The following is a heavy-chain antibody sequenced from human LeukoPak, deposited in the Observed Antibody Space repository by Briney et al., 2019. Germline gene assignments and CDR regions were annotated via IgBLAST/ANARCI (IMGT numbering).Heavy chain of an antibody. D-gene: IGHD2/OR15-2a*01. Sequence: GGSLRLSCAASGFTFYSFGMHWVRQAPGKGLEWVAIISYDGGNKYYADSVKGRFTISRDNSRNTLYLQLNNLRTEDTAVYYCAKAFPIQRHDFYYGTDVWGQGTTVTVSS. CDR3: AKAFPIQRHDFYYGTDV. CDR2: ISYDGGNK. CDR1: GFTFYSFG. J-gene: IGHJ6*02. V-gene: IGHV3-30*18.